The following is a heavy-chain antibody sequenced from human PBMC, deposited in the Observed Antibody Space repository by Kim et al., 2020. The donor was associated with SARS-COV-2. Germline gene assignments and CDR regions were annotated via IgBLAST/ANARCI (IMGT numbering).Heavy chain of an antibody. D-gene: IGHD3-22*01. CDR1: GFTFSSYA. J-gene: IGHJ4*02. CDR3: AASTPPWRYDSSGYYYPSLEY. Sequence: PGGSLRLSCAASGFTFSSYAMSWVRQAPGKGLEWVSAISGSGGSTYYADSVKGRFTISRDNSKNTLYLQMNSLRAEDTAVYYCAASTPPWRYDSSGYYYPSLEYWGQGTLVTVSS. CDR2: ISGSGGST. V-gene: IGHV3-23*01.